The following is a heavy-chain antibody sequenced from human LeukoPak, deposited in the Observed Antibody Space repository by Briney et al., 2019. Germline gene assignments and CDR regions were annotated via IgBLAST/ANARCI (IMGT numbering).Heavy chain of an antibody. CDR1: GGSFSNYY. J-gene: IGHJ4*02. D-gene: IGHD2-2*01. Sequence: SETLSLTCTVSGGSFSNYYWSWIRQPAGKGLEWIGRIYFTGSTNYNPSLKSRVTMSVDTSMNQFSLKLRSVTAADTAVYYCARGSTGDSWGQGTLVTVSS. V-gene: IGHV4-4*07. CDR2: IYFTGST. CDR3: ARGSTGDS.